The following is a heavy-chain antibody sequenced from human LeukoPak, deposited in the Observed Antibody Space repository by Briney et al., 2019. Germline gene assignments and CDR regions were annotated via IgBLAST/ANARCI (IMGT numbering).Heavy chain of an antibody. CDR2: IRYDGSNK. V-gene: IGHV3-30*02. D-gene: IGHD3-16*02. Sequence: PGGSLRLSCAASGFTFSSYGMHWVRQAPGKGLEWVAFIRYDGSNKYYADSVKGRFTISGDNSKNTLYLQMSSLRAEDTAVYYCAKELSLSVWGSYPSYFDYWGQGTLVTVSS. J-gene: IGHJ4*02. CDR3: AKELSLSVWGSYPSYFDY. CDR1: GFTFSSYG.